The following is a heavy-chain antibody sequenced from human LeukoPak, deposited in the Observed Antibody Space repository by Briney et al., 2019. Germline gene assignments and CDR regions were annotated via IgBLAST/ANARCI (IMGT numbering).Heavy chain of an antibody. V-gene: IGHV4-61*02. CDR2: VYTSGST. J-gene: IGHJ4*02. CDR1: GGSISSGSYY. D-gene: IGHD3-22*01. Sequence: PSETLSLTCTVSGGSISSGSYYWSWIRQPAGKGLEWIGRVYTSGSTNYNPSLKSRVTISVDTSKNQFSLKLSSVTAADTAVYYCARDRGYDSSGAIDYWGQGTLVTVSS. CDR3: ARDRGYDSSGAIDY.